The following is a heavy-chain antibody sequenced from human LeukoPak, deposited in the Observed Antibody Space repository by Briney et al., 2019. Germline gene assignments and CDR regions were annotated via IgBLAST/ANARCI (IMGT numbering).Heavy chain of an antibody. CDR2: IYYSGST. D-gene: IGHD4-17*01. V-gene: IGHV4-59*02. CDR1: GGSVSTYY. Sequence: SETLSLTCSVSGGSVSTYYWSWIRQPPGKGLERIAYIYYSGSTNYNPSLTSRVTISVDTSKNQFSLKLTSVTAADTAVYYCARSMTTMTPWDFFYNGMDVWGQGTTVTVSS. J-gene: IGHJ6*02. CDR3: ARSMTTMTPWDFFYNGMDV.